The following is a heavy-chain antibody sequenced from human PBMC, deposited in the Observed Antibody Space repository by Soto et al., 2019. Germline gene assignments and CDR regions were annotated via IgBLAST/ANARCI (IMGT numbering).Heavy chain of an antibody. CDR2: ISYDGVTI. CDR1: GFTFRSYA. Sequence: QVQVVESGGGVVQPGRSLGLSCAASGFTFRSYAMHWVRQAPGKGLEWVAGISYDGVTIYHADSVKGRFTISRDNSKDTLYLQMDSLRAADTAVYYCARGHTTNWYYYYFGMDVCGQGTTVTVSS. V-gene: IGHV3-30*03. CDR3: ARGHTTNWYYYYFGMDV. D-gene: IGHD1-1*01. J-gene: IGHJ6*02.